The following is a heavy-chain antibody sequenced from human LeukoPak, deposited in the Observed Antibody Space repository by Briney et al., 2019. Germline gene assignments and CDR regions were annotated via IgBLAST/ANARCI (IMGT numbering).Heavy chain of an antibody. J-gene: IGHJ5*02. CDR2: VYYTGST. Sequence: SETLSLTCSVSGASVTSGGFYWGWLRQPPGKGLEWIATVYYTGSTYYNPSLKSRVTISIDTSKNQFSLNLRSVIAADAAVYYCARHSGSGSLSRPFDPWGQGTLVTVSP. D-gene: IGHD3-10*01. CDR3: ARHSGSGSLSRPFDP. V-gene: IGHV4-39*01. CDR1: GASVTSGGFY.